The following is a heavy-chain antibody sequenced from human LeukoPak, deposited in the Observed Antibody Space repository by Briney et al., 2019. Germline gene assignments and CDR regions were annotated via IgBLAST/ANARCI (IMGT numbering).Heavy chain of an antibody. Sequence: GESLKISCKGSGYSFNTYWIGWVRQMPGKGLEWMGIIYPGDSDTKYSPSFQGQVTISADKSISTAYLQWSSLKASDTAMYYCARRLGTSGYYTDYWGQGTLVTVSS. V-gene: IGHV5-51*01. CDR3: ARRLGTSGYYTDY. CDR1: GYSFNTYW. D-gene: IGHD3-22*01. J-gene: IGHJ4*02. CDR2: IYPGDSDT.